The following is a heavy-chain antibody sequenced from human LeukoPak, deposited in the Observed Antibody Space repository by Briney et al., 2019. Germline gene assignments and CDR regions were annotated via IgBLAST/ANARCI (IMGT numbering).Heavy chain of an antibody. CDR3: ARGPVGVHYGDYGY. D-gene: IGHD4-17*01. CDR1: GYSISSGYY. J-gene: IGHJ4*02. V-gene: IGHV4-38-2*02. Sequence: PSETLSLTCSVSGYSISSGYYWGWTRQPPGKGLEWIGSIYQSGSTYYNPSLKSRVTISVDTSKNQFSLKLSSVTAADTAVYYCARGPVGVHYGDYGYWGQGTLVTVSS. CDR2: IYQSGST.